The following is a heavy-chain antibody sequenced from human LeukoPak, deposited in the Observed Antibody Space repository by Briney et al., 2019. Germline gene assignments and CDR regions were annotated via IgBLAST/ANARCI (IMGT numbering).Heavy chain of an antibody. CDR1: GITLSNYG. J-gene: IGHJ4*02. CDR3: AKEDPSGWYWWGFDY. V-gene: IGHV3-23*01. Sequence: GGSLRLSCAVSGITLSNYGMSWVRQAPGKGLEWVSGISGSGGNTYYADSVKGRFTISRDNSKNTLYLQMNSLRAEDTAVYYCAKEDPSGWYWWGFDYWGQGTLVTVSS. D-gene: IGHD6-19*01. CDR2: ISGSGGNT.